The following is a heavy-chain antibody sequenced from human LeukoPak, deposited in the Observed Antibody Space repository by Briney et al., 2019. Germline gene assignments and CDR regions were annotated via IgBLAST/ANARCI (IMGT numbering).Heavy chain of an antibody. CDR1: AGSTRGYY. V-gene: IGHV4-59*08. Sequence: PSETLSLTCTVSAGSTRGYYWSWIRQPPGKGLEWIGYIYYSGSTNYNPSLKSRVTISVDTSKNQFSLKLSSVTAADTAVYYCARFRTTSAFDIWGQGTMVTVSS. J-gene: IGHJ3*02. D-gene: IGHD2/OR15-2a*01. CDR2: IYYSGST. CDR3: ARFRTTSAFDI.